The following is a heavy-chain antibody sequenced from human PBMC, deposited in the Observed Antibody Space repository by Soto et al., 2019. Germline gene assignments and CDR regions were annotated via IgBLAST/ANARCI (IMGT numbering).Heavy chain of an antibody. CDR1: GFTFSNAW. CDR3: TTGLTMVRGHLVTFYYFDY. D-gene: IGHD3-10*01. Sequence: GGSLRLSCAASGFTFSNAWMSWVRQAPGKGLEWVGRIKSKTDGGTTDYAAPVKGRFTISRDDSKNTLYLQMNSLKTEDTAVYYCTTGLTMVRGHLVTFYYFDYWGQGTLVTVSS. J-gene: IGHJ4*02. V-gene: IGHV3-15*01. CDR2: IKSKTDGGTT.